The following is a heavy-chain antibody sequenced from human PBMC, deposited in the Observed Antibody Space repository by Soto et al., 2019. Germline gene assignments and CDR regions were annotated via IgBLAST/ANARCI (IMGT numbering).Heavy chain of an antibody. V-gene: IGHV4-39*01. CDR1: GCSISSSNYC. CDR2: IYSSERT. D-gene: IGHD3-10*01. Sequence: PWGTLSITSTVSGCSISSSNYCWGWICDPPGKGLEWIGSIYSSERTDYNPSLRSRVTISVDTPKNEFSLKLSSVTAADTAVYYCARHGTGGSGSYYPNYYYYGMDVWGQGTTVT. J-gene: IGHJ6*02. CDR3: ARHGTGGSGSYYPNYYYYGMDV.